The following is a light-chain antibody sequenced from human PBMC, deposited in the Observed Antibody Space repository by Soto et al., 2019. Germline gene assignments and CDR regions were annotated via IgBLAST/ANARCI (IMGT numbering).Light chain of an antibody. J-gene: IGKJ5*01. CDR3: QQYGNPRIT. CDR2: GAS. CDR1: QSVRNNY. Sequence: ETVLTQSPGSLSLSLGERATLSCRASQSVRNNYLAWYQQKPGQAPRLLISGASSRAAGIPDRFSGSGSETDFTLTISRLEPEDFALYFCQQYGNPRITFGQGTRLEIK. V-gene: IGKV3-20*01.